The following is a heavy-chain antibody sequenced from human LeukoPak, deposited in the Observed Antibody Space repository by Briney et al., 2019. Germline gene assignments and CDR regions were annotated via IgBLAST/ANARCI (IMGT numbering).Heavy chain of an antibody. CDR3: ARALVVGATRQYYYYYYMDV. CDR2: IKQDGSEK. J-gene: IGHJ6*03. CDR1: GFTFSSYW. Sequence: PGGSLRLSCAASGFTFSSYWMSWVRQAPGKGLEWVANIKQDGSEKYYVDSVKGRFTISRDNAKNSLYLQMNSLRAEDTAVYYCARALVVGATRQYYYYYYMDVWGKGTTVTVSS. D-gene: IGHD1-26*01. V-gene: IGHV3-7*01.